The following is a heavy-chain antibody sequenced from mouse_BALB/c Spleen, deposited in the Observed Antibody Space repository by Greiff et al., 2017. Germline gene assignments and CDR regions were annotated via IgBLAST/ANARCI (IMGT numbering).Heavy chain of an antibody. Sequence: EVKVVESGGGLVKPGGSLKLSCAASGFTFSSYTMSWVRQTPEKRLEWVAYISNGGGSTYYPDTVKGRFTISRDNAKNTLYLQMSSLKSEDTAMYYCARPPHYYGSPWFAYWGQGTLVTVSA. CDR1: GFTFSSYT. J-gene: IGHJ3*01. CDR2: ISNGGGST. D-gene: IGHD1-2*01. V-gene: IGHV5-12-2*01. CDR3: ARPPHYYGSPWFAY.